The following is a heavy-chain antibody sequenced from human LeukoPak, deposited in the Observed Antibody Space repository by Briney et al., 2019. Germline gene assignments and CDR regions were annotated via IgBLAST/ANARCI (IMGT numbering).Heavy chain of an antibody. Sequence: GASVKVSCKASGGTFISYAISWVRQAPGQGLEWMGGVIPIFGTANYAQKFEGRVTITADKSTSTAYMELSSLRSEDTAVYYCARNMAASLSYGMDVWGQGTTVTVSS. J-gene: IGHJ6*02. V-gene: IGHV1-69*06. CDR2: VIPIFGTA. CDR3: ARNMAASLSYGMDV. CDR1: GGTFISYA. D-gene: IGHD5-24*01.